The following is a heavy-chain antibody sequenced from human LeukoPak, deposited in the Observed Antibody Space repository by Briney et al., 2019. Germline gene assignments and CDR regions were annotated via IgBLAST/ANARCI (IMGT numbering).Heavy chain of an antibody. CDR3: ARIGGVNSGYDLDY. V-gene: IGHV3-48*03. CDR1: GFTFSSYE. Sequence: GGSLRLSCAASGFTFSSYEMNWVRQAPGKGLEWVSYISSGSTIYYADSVKGRFTISRDNAKNSLYLQMNSLRAEDTAVYYCARIGGVNSGYDLDYWGQGTLVTVSS. J-gene: IGHJ4*02. CDR2: ISSGSTI. D-gene: IGHD5-12*01.